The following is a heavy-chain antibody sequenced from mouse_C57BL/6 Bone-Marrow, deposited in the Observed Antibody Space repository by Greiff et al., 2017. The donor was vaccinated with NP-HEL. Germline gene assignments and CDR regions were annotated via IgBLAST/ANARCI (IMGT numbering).Heavy chain of an antibody. CDR3: ARFPIYYDYDVRFAY. D-gene: IGHD2-4*01. J-gene: IGHJ3*01. V-gene: IGHV1-26*01. CDR2: INPNNGGT. CDR1: GYTFTDYY. Sequence: VQLQQSGPELVKPGASVKISCKASGYTFTDYYMNWVKQSHGKSLEWIGDINPNNGGTSYNQKFKGKATLTVEKSSSTAYMELRSLTSENSAVYYCARFPIYYDYDVRFAYWGQGTLVTVSA.